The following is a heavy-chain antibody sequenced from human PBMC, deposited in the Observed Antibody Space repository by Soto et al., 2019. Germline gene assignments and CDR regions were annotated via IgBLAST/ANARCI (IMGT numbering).Heavy chain of an antibody. CDR2: ITDNGGST. D-gene: IGHD4-17*01. V-gene: IGHV3-23*01. J-gene: IGHJ4*02. CDR3: EKDRETTTAFDY. CDR1: GFTFSRDG. Sequence: GGSLRLSCAASGFTFSRDGMGWVRQAPGKGLEWVSLITDNGGSTHYADSVKGRFTISRDNTKNTLFLQMNSLRVEDTAVYYCEKDRETTTAFDYWGQGALVTVSS.